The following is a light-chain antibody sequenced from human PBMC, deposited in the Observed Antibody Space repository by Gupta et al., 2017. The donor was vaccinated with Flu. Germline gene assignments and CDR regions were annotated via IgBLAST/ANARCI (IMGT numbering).Light chain of an antibody. J-gene: IGLJ3*02. CDR3: QVWHKSSDDLRV. CDR1: NIGAKS. V-gene: IGLV3-21*02. Sequence: SYVLTQPPSVSVAPGQTAKISCGGDNIGAKSVHWYQQKPGQAPVLVLYDDSDRPSGIPERFSGSNSGNTATLTITKVDAGDEAEDFCQVWHKSSDDLRVFGGGTKLTVL. CDR2: DDS.